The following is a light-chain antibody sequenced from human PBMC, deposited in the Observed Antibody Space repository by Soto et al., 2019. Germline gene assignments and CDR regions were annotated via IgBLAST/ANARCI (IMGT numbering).Light chain of an antibody. CDR3: QNYNRAPIT. Sequence: IQLTQSPSSLSASLGDRVTIACRASQGISFYLAWYQQTPGKVPKHXIYRASKLDSGVPSRFSGGGSGTNCTLTISSLLPEDVGTYYCQNYNRAPITFGQGTRLEIK. CDR2: RAS. J-gene: IGKJ5*01. V-gene: IGKV1-27*01. CDR1: QGISFY.